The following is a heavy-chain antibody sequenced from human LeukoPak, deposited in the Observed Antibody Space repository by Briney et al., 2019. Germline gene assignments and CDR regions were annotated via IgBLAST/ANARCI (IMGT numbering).Heavy chain of an antibody. J-gene: IGHJ3*02. Sequence: PGGSLRRSCAASGFTFDDYAMHWVRQAPGKGLEWVSGISWNIGSIGYADSVKGRFTISRDNAKNSLYLQMNSLRAEDMTLYYCRATGHDAFDIWGQGTMVTV. CDR2: ISWNIGSI. CDR1: GFTFDDYA. V-gene: IGHV3-9*03. CDR3: RATGHDAFDI. D-gene: IGHD1-26*01.